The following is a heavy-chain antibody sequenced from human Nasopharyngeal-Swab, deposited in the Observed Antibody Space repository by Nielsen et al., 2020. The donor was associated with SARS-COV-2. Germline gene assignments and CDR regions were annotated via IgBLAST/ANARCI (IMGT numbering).Heavy chain of an antibody. Sequence: ASVKVSCKASCYTFTSYGISWVRQAPGRGLEGRGWISAYNGNTNYAQKLQGRVTMTTDTSTSTAYMELRSLRSDDTAVYYCARDLVERTDIGYWGQGTLVTVSS. CDR2: ISAYNGNT. V-gene: IGHV1-18*01. CDR1: CYTFTSYG. D-gene: IGHD1-1*01. J-gene: IGHJ4*02. CDR3: ARDLVERTDIGY.